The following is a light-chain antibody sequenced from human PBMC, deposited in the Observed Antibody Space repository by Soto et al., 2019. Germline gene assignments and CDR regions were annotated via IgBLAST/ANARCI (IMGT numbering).Light chain of an antibody. Sequence: DIQMTQSPSSLSASVGDRVTITCRASRSITTYLNWYQLKPGKAPKLLIFAASNFHSGVPSRFSGSGSGTDFTLTISSLQPEDFATYYCQQSHSTPPTFGQGTRVEIK. V-gene: IGKV1-39*01. CDR2: AAS. CDR1: RSITTY. J-gene: IGKJ1*01. CDR3: QQSHSTPPT.